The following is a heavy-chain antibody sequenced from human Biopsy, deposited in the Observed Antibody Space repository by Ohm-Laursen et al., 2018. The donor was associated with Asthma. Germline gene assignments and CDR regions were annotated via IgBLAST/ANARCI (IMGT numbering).Heavy chain of an antibody. CDR2: ISYDGSSI. CDR3: AREGVAGTHIED. V-gene: IGHV3-30-3*01. Sequence: SLRLSCAATRFTYEMHWVRQAPGKGLEWVAVISYDGSSIYYADSVEGRFTISRDNSKNTLSLQMNSLTAEDTAVYYCAREGVAGTHIEDWGQGTLVTVSS. CDR1: RFTYE. D-gene: IGHD6-19*01. J-gene: IGHJ4*02.